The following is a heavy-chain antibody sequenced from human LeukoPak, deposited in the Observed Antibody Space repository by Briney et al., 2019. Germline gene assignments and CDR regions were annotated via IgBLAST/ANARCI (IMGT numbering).Heavy chain of an antibody. V-gene: IGHV4-59*01. D-gene: IGHD1-1*01. CDR1: GGSMSYYY. CDR3: VRPESAGTKYRFDY. J-gene: IGHJ4*02. Sequence: PSETLSLTCTVSGGSMSYYYWTWIRQTPGKGLEWIGYKYYDGNSGNTNYNPSLESRVTISVDTSKNHVSLNLTSVTAADTAVYYCVRPESAGTKYRFDYWGQGTLVTVSS. CDR2: KYYDGNSGNT.